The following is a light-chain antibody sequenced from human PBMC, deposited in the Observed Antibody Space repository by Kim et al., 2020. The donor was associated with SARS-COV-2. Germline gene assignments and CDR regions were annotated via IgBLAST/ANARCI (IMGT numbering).Light chain of an antibody. V-gene: IGLV4-69*01. CDR3: QTWGTGIVV. CDR1: SGHSSYA. CDR2: LNSDGSH. J-gene: IGLJ2*01. Sequence: QPVLTQSPSASASLGASVKLTYTLSSGHSSYAIAWHQQQPEKGPRYLMKLNSDGSHRKGDGIPDRFSGSSSGAERYLTISSLQSEDEADYYCQTWGTGIVVFGGGTQLTVL.